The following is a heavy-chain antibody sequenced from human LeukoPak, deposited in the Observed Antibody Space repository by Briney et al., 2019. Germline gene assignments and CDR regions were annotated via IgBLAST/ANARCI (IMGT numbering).Heavy chain of an antibody. V-gene: IGHV4-34*01. CDR3: ARGCGYCSGGSRGAFDI. CDR1: GGSFSGYY. Sequence: PSETLSLTCAVSGGSFSGYYWSWIRQPPGKRLEWIGEINHSGSTNYNPSLKSRVTISVDTSKNQFSLKLSSVTAADTAVYYCARGCGYCSGGSRGAFDIWGQGTMVTVSS. D-gene: IGHD2-15*01. CDR2: INHSGST. J-gene: IGHJ3*02.